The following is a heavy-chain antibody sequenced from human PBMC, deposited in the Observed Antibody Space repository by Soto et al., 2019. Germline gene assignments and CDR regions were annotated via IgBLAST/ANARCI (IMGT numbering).Heavy chain of an antibody. D-gene: IGHD3-3*01. CDR1: GYSFTSYW. CDR2: IYPGHSDT. Sequence: PGESLKISCKGSGYSFTSYWIGWVRQMPGKGLEWMGIIYPGHSDTRYSPSFQGQVTISADKSISTAYLQWSSLKASDTAMYYCARPDVRTKRLNYVFWSGDPTPSLDAFDIWGQGTMVTVS. CDR3: ARPDVRTKRLNYVFWSGDPTPSLDAFDI. J-gene: IGHJ3*02. V-gene: IGHV5-51*01.